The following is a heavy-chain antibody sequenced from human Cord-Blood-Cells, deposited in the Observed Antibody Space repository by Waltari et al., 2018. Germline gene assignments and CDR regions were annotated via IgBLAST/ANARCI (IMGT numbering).Heavy chain of an antibody. CDR1: GFTVSSND. D-gene: IGHD6-13*01. J-gene: IGHJ3*02. V-gene: IGHV3-53*04. CDR2: IDSGGST. CDR3: ARADSSSWYAFDI. Sequence: EVQLVESGGGLVQPGGSLRLSCAASGFTVSSNDTGWVRRAPGKGLEWVSVIDSGGSTYYADSVKGRLTISRHNSKNTLYLQMNSLRAEDTAVYYCARADSSSWYAFDIWGQGTMVTVSS.